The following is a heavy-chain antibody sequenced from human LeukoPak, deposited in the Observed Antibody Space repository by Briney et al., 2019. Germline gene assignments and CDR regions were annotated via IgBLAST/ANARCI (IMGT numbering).Heavy chain of an antibody. CDR1: GGSFSGYY. CDR3: ARGWDNYDFWSGYHKSRLGWFDP. V-gene: IGHV4-34*01. Sequence: SETLSLTCAVYGGSFSGYYWSWIRQPPGKGLEWIGEINHSGSTNYNPSLKSRVTISVDTSKNQFSLKLSSVTAADTAVYYCARGWDNYDFWSGYHKSRLGWFDPWGQGTLVTVSS. D-gene: IGHD3-3*01. CDR2: INHSGST. J-gene: IGHJ5*02.